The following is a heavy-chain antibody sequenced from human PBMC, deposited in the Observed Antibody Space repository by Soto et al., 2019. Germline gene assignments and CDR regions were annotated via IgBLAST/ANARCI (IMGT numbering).Heavy chain of an antibody. D-gene: IGHD6-13*01. V-gene: IGHV1-69*06. CDR3: ASQELGGAFDI. Sequence: SVKVSCKASGGTFSSYAISWVRQAPGQGLEWMGGIIPIFGTANYAQKFQGRVTITADKSTSTAYMELSSLRSEDTAVYYCASQELGGAFDIWGQGTMVTVSS. CDR1: GGTFSSYA. J-gene: IGHJ3*02. CDR2: IIPIFGTA.